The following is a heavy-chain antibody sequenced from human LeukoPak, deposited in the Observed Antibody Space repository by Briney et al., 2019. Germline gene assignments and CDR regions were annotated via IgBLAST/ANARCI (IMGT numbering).Heavy chain of an antibody. CDR3: ARAPISKDGSGYFY. CDR2: ISGYNGNT. Sequence: EASVKVSCKASGYTFTTSVMHWVRPAPGQRLEWRGWISGYNGNTNYAQKLQGRVTMTTDTSTSTAYMELRSLRSEDTAVYYCARAPISKDGSGYFYWGQGTLVTVSS. J-gene: IGHJ4*02. D-gene: IGHD3-22*01. V-gene: IGHV1-18*01. CDR1: GYTFTTSV.